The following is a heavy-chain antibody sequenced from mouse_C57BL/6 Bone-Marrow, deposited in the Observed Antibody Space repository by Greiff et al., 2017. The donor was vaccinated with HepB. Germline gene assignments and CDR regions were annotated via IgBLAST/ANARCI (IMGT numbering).Heavy chain of an antibody. CDR3: ARLDGYYVIDY. Sequence: EVQLVESGGDLVKPGGSLKLSCAASGFTFSSYGMSWVRQTPDKRLEWVATISSGGSYTYYPDSVKGRFTISRDNAKNPLYLQMSSLKSEDTAMYYCARLDGYYVIDYWGQGTTLTVSS. J-gene: IGHJ2*01. CDR2: ISSGGSYT. CDR1: GFTFSSYG. V-gene: IGHV5-6*01. D-gene: IGHD2-3*01.